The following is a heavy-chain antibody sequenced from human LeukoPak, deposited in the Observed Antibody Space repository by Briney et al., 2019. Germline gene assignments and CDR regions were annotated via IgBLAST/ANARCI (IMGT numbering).Heavy chain of an antibody. V-gene: IGHV3-30-3*01. CDR2: ISYDGSNK. J-gene: IGHJ3*02. CDR3: ARPRSGGRVFDAFDI. Sequence: GGSLRLSCAASGFTFSSYAMHWVRQAPGKGLEWVAVISYDGSNKYYADSVKGRFTISRDNSKNTLYLQMNSLRAEDTAVYYCARPRSGGRVFDAFDIWGQGTMVTVSS. CDR1: GFTFSSYA. D-gene: IGHD2-15*01.